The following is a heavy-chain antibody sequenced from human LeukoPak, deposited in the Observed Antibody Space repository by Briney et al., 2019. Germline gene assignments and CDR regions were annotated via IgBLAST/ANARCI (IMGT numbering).Heavy chain of an antibody. D-gene: IGHD3-22*01. J-gene: IGHJ4*02. CDR3: ARDRRGYYDSSGHFDY. CDR2: INPSGGST. V-gene: IGHV1-46*01. CDR1: GYTFTSYY. Sequence: ASVKVSCKASGYTFTSYYMHWVRQAPGQGLEWMGIINPSGGSTSYAQKFQGRVTMTRDTSTSTVYMELSSLRSEDTAVYYCARDRRGYYDSSGHFDYWGQGTLVTVSS.